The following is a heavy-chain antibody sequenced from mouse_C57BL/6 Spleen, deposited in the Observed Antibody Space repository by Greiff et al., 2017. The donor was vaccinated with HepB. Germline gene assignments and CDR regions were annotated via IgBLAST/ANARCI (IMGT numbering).Heavy chain of an antibody. CDR1: GYSITSGYY. J-gene: IGHJ2*01. CDR3: ARDYDGYSDY. V-gene: IGHV3-6*01. Sequence: DVKLQESGPGLVKPSQSLSLTCSVTGYSITSGYYWNWIRQFPGNKLEWMGYISYDGSNNYNPSLKNRISITRDTSKNQFFLKLNSVTTEDTATYYCARDYDGYSDYWGHGTTLTVSS. CDR2: ISYDGSN. D-gene: IGHD2-3*01.